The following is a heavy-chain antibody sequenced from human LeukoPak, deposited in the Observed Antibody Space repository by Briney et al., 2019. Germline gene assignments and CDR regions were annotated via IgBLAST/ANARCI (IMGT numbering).Heavy chain of an antibody. D-gene: IGHD1-14*01. CDR1: GFTFNNYA. CDR3: ARDKGNHPYNWFDP. Sequence: GGSLRLSCAASGFTFNNYAMHWVRQAPGKGLGWVTTIWYDGSNKYYGDSVKGRFTISRDNSKSTLYLQMNSLRAEDTAVYYCARDKGNHPYNWFDPWGQGTLVTVSS. J-gene: IGHJ5*02. CDR2: IWYDGSNK. V-gene: IGHV3-33*01.